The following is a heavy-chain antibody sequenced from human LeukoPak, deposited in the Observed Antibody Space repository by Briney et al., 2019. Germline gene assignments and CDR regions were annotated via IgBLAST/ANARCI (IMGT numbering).Heavy chain of an antibody. V-gene: IGHV4-59*01. CDR3: ARGSKAAPGTFDY. D-gene: IGHD6-13*01. J-gene: IGHJ4*02. CDR2: IYYTGST. CDR1: GGSISSYY. Sequence: SETLSLACTVFGGSISSYYWSWIRQPPGKGLEWIGYIYYTGSTDHNPSLKSRVAISVDTSKNQFSLKLSSVTAADTAVYYCARGSKAAPGTFDYWGQGTLVTVSS.